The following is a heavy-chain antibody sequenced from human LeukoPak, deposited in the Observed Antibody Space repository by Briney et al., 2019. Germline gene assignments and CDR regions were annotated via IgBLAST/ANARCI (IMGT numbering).Heavy chain of an antibody. J-gene: IGHJ6*03. CDR3: ARAVRETNYYYYYMDV. Sequence: GGSLRLSCAASGFTASSNYMSWVRQAPGKGLEWVSVIYSGGSTYYADSVKGRFTISRDNSKNTLYLQMNSLRAEDTAVYYCARAVRETNYYYYYMDVWGKGTTVTISS. V-gene: IGHV3-53*01. D-gene: IGHD1-7*01. CDR1: GFTASSNY. CDR2: IYSGGST.